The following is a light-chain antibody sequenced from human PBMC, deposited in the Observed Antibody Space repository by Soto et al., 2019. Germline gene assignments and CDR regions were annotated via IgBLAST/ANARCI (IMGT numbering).Light chain of an antibody. CDR3: SSYTSSRTLYV. CDR2: EVS. Sequence: QSVLTQPASVSGSPGQSITISCTGTSSDVGGYNYVSWYQQHPGKAPKLMIYEVSNRPSGVSNRFSGSKSGNTASLTISGHQAEDEADYYCSSYTSSRTLYVFGTGTTVNVL. CDR1: SSDVGGYNY. J-gene: IGLJ1*01. V-gene: IGLV2-14*01.